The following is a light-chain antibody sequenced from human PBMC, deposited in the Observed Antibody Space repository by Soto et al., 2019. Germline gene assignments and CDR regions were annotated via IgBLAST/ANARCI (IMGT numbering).Light chain of an antibody. Sequence: EIVLTQSPGTLSLSPGERATLSCRASQSISNSYLAWYQQKPGQAPRLIISGASSRATGFPDRFSGSGSGTDFTLTISRLEPEDVAVYYCQQYGSSPPTFGQGPKVEIK. J-gene: IGKJ1*01. CDR3: QQYGSSPPT. V-gene: IGKV3-20*01. CDR2: GAS. CDR1: QSISNSY.